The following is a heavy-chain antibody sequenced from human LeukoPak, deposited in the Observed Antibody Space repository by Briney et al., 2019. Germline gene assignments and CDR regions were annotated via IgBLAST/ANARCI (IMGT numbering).Heavy chain of an antibody. CDR3: ASLYGSGSYSLDY. CDR1: GGSFSGYY. CDR2: INHSGST. V-gene: IGHV4-34*01. J-gene: IGHJ4*02. Sequence: SETLSLTCAVYGGSFSGYYWSWIRQPPGKGLEWIGEINHSGSTNYNPSLKSRVTISVDTSKNQFSLKLSSVTAADTAVYYCASLYGSGSYSLDYWGQGTLVTVSS. D-gene: IGHD3-10*01.